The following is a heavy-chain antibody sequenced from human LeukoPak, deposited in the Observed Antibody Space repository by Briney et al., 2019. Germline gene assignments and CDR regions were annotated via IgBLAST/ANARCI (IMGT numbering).Heavy chain of an antibody. CDR1: GFTFSSYS. CDR2: IGSSSSYI. J-gene: IGHJ4*02. CDR3: AREMRGGTFDY. D-gene: IGHD3-10*01. Sequence: GGSLRLSCAASGFTFSSYSMNWVRQAPGKGLEWVSSIGSSSSYIYYADSVKGRFTISRDNAKNSLYLQMNSLRAEDTAVYYCAREMRGGTFDYWGQGTLVTVSS. V-gene: IGHV3-21*01.